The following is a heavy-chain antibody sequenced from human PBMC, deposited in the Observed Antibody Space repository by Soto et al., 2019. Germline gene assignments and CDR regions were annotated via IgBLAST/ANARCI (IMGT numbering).Heavy chain of an antibody. D-gene: IGHD6-6*01. J-gene: IGHJ4*02. CDR3: AKDREYSMDY. CDR1: GFTFSSYG. Sequence: QVQLVESGGGVVQPGRSLRLSCAASGFTFSSYGMHWVRQAPGKGLEWVAVISYDGSNKYYADSVKGRFTISRDNSKNTLYLQMNSLRAEDTAVYYCAKDREYSMDYWGQGPLVTVSS. CDR2: ISYDGSNK. V-gene: IGHV3-30*18.